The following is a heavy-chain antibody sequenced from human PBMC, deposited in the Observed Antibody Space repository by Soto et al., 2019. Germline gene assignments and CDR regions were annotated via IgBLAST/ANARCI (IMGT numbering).Heavy chain of an antibody. Sequence: QVHLVESGGGLVKPGGSLRLSCAASGFTFSDYYMTWIRQAPGKGLEWVSYISTRSSFTNYADSVKGRFTISKDNAKNLLSGHMNSLRGNDTAVYYCATVRGKDFKYYYDSSDYYNDPFALWGQGRVVSVSS. D-gene: IGHD3-22*01. V-gene: IGHV3-11*06. CDR1: GFTFSDYY. CDR2: ISTRSSFT. J-gene: IGHJ3*01. CDR3: ATVRGKDFKYYYDSSDYYNDPFAL.